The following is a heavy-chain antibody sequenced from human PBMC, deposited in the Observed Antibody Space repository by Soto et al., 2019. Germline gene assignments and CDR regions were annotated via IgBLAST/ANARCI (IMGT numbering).Heavy chain of an antibody. Sequence: PGGSLRLCCAASGFTFISYGMNWVRQAPGKGLEWVSYISSSSSTIYYADSVKGRFTISRDNADNSLFLQMNSLRDEDTAVYYCARDRQLGGNYCYTMDVWGQGTTVTVSS. V-gene: IGHV3-48*02. CDR1: GFTFISYG. CDR3: ARDRQLGGNYCYTMDV. CDR2: ISSSSSTI. J-gene: IGHJ6*02. D-gene: IGHD3-10*01.